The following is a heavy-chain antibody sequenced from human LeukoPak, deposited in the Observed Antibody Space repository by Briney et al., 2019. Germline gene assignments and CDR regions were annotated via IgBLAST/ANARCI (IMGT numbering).Heavy chain of an antibody. V-gene: IGHV4-4*07. J-gene: IGHJ4*02. Sequence: SATLSLTCTVSGASMTNYYWNWIQQPAGERLEWIGHISSSGSTTYNPSLTSGVTMSVDTSTKQFFLNLMSVTAAGTAVYYCARSTDYWGQGILVTVSS. CDR1: GASMTNYY. CDR2: ISSSGST. CDR3: ARSTDY.